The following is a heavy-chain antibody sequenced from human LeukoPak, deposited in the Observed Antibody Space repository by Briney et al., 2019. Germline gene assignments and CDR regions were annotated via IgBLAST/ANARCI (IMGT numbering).Heavy chain of an antibody. V-gene: IGHV1-18*01. J-gene: IGHJ4*02. CDR1: GYTFTSFG. CDR2: ISAYNGNI. Sequence: ASVKVSCKASGYTFTSFGINWVRQAPGQGLEWMGWISAYNGNINYAQMLQGRVTMTTDTSTSTAYMDLRSLRSDDTAVYYCARDGWEQLGFYFDYWGQGTLVTVSS. CDR3: ARDGWEQLGFYFDY. D-gene: IGHD1-26*01.